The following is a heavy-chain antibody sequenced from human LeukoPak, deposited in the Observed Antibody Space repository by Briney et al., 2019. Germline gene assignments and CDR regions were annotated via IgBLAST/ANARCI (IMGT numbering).Heavy chain of an antibody. CDR3: ARDWYYDSAGYFPY. CDR2: IWNDGSNQ. J-gene: IGHJ4*02. V-gene: IGHV3-33*01. Sequence: GGSLRLSCAASGFTFSRYAMHWVRRAPGKGLEWVAFIWNDGSNQNYADSVKGRFTISRDNSKKMVYVQMNSLRVDDTAVYYCARDWYYDSAGYFPYWGLGTLVTVSS. D-gene: IGHD3-22*01. CDR1: GFTFSRYA.